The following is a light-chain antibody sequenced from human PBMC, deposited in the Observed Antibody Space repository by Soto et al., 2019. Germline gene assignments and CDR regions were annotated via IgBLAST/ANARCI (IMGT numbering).Light chain of an antibody. Sequence: RMRQSPDSRSASTEDRVAITCHASQDINNDLNWYQQKPGKAPKLLIFDATNLETGVPSRFSGGGSRTHFSFTISSLQPEDFATYYCHQYDSLPPTFGQGTLLEV. CDR1: QDINND. CDR3: HQYDSLPPT. J-gene: IGKJ5*01. CDR2: DAT. V-gene: IGKV1-33*01.